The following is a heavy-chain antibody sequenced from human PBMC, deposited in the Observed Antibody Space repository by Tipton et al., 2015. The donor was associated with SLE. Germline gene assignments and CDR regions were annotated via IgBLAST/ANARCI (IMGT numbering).Heavy chain of an antibody. CDR3: VSNGWYSLEH. Sequence: TLSLTCDVSGRSITHDCWWSWVRQPPGKGLEYIGEIHHRWSPNYNPSLKSRVTLSLDKSRNQFSLKMDSVTAADTAIYYCVSNGWYSLEHWGQGALVTVSS. J-gene: IGHJ4*02. CDR1: GRSITHDCW. V-gene: IGHV4-4*02. D-gene: IGHD1-1*01. CDR2: IHHRWSP.